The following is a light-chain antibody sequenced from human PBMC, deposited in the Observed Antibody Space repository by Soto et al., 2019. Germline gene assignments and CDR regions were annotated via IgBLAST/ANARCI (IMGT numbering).Light chain of an antibody. V-gene: IGLV1-44*01. Sequence: VLTQSPSASGTPGQRVTISCSGSSSNIGSNTVSWYQQLPGTAPKLLIYSNNQRPSGVPDRFSGSKSGTSASLAIGGLQSEDEGDYYCATWDDSLNGHVFGTGTKVTV. CDR3: ATWDDSLNGHV. J-gene: IGLJ1*01. CDR2: SNN. CDR1: SSNIGSNT.